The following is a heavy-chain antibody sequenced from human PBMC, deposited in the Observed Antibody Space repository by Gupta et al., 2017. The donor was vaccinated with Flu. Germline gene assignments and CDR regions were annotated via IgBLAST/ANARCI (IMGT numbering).Heavy chain of an antibody. CDR3: ASAWDLTVAGTFDY. CDR1: NTYG. V-gene: IGHV3-21*01. J-gene: IGHJ4*02. CDR2: ISSSSSYI. D-gene: IGHD6-19*01. Sequence: NTYGMNWVRQAPGKGLEWVSSISSSSSYIYYADSVKGRFTISRHNAKNSLYLQMNSLSDEDTAVYYCASAWDLTVAGTFDYWGQGTLVTVSS.